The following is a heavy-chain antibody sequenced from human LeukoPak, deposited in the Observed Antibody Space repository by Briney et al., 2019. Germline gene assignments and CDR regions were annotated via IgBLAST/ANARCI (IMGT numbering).Heavy chain of an antibody. V-gene: IGHV3-53*01. CDR3: ARGNTAMVSDAFDI. D-gene: IGHD5-18*01. CDR1: GFNVNNAW. J-gene: IGHJ3*02. Sequence: GGSLRLSCAASGFNVNNAWMSWVRQAPGKGLEWVSVIYSGGSTYYADSVKGRFTISRDNSKNTLYLQMNSLRAEDTAVYYCARGNTAMVSDAFDIWGQGTMVTVSS. CDR2: IYSGGST.